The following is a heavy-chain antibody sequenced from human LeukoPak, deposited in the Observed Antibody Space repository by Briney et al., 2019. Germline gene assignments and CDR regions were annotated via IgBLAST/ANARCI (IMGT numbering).Heavy chain of an antibody. V-gene: IGHV1-69*05. CDR2: IIPIFGTA. Sequence: SVKVSCKASGGTFSSYAISWVRRAPGQGLEWMGGIIPIFGTANYAQKFQGRVTITTDESTSTAYMELSSLRSEDTAVYYCAREKIAVAGYFDYWGQGTLVTVSS. CDR1: GGTFSSYA. D-gene: IGHD6-19*01. J-gene: IGHJ4*02. CDR3: AREKIAVAGYFDY.